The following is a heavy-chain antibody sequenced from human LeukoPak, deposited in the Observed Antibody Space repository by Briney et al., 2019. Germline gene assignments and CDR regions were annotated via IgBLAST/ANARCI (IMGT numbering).Heavy chain of an antibody. D-gene: IGHD1-14*01. CDR1: GFTFSTYG. J-gene: IGHJ4*02. V-gene: IGHV3-30*18. CDR2: ISYDGSNK. CDR3: AKARGNLRANYFDY. Sequence: GGSLRLSCAASGFTFSTYGMHWVRQAPGKGLEWVAVISYDGSNKYYADSVKGRFTISRDNSKNTLYLQMNSLRAEDTAVYCCAKARGNLRANYFDYWGQGTLVTVSS.